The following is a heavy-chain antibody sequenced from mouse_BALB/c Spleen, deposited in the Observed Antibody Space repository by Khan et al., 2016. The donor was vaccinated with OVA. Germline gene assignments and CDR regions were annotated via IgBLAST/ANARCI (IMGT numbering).Heavy chain of an antibody. CDR2: IIPTNDYT. CDR3: AREGAYYRSDGWFAY. Sequence: VQLKESGAELARPGASVKMSCKASGYTFTTYTIHWVKQRPGQGLEWIGYIIPTNDYTNYNQKFKDRATLTADQSSSTAYMQLSSLTSEDSALYYGAREGAYYRSDGWFAYWGQGTLVTVSA. CDR1: GYTFTTYT. J-gene: IGHJ3*01. V-gene: IGHV1-4*01. D-gene: IGHD2-14*01.